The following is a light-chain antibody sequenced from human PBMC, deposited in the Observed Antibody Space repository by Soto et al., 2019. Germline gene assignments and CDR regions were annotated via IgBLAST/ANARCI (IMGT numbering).Light chain of an antibody. CDR2: AVS. V-gene: IGKV1-9*01. Sequence: DIQLTQSPSFLSASVGDRVTIPCRASQGISSYFAWYQQKPGKAPKLLIYAVSTFHIGVPSRFSGSASGTEVSHTISSLQPQDVGTYYCQQLNSYRLTCDGGNKVEIK. J-gene: IGKJ4*01. CDR3: QQLNSYRLT. CDR1: QGISSY.